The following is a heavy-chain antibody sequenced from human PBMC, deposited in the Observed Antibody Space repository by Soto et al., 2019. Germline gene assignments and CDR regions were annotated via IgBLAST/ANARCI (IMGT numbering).Heavy chain of an antibody. J-gene: IGHJ6*03. Sequence: ASVKVSCKASGFTFNSSALQWVRQARGQRLEWIGWIVVGSGNTNYAQKFQERVTITRDMSTSTAYMELNSLRSDDTAVYYCAGRGSREYYMDVWGKGTTVTVSS. CDR1: GFTFNSSA. D-gene: IGHD2-2*01. CDR2: IVVGSGNT. CDR3: AGRGSREYYMDV. V-gene: IGHV1-58*01.